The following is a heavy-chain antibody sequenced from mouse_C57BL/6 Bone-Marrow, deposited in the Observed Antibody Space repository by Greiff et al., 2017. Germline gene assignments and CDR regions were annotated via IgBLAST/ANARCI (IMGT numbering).Heavy chain of an antibody. Sequence: EVQRVESGGDLVKPGGSLKLSCAASGFTFSSYGMSWVRQTPDKRLEWVATISSGGSYTYYPDSVKGRFTISRDNAKNTLYLQMSSLKSEDTAMYYCASLYDYYAMDYWGQGTSVTVSS. V-gene: IGHV5-6*01. CDR1: GFTFSSYG. CDR2: ISSGGSYT. CDR3: ASLYDYYAMDY. J-gene: IGHJ4*01. D-gene: IGHD1-3*01.